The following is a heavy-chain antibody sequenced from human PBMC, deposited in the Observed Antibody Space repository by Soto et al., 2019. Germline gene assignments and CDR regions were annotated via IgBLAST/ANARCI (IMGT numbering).Heavy chain of an antibody. Sequence: EVQLVESGGGLVKPGGSLRLSCAASGFTFSNAWMSWVRQAPGKGLEWVGRIKSKTDGGTTDYAAPVKGRFTISRDDSKNTLYRQMNSLKTEDTAVYYCTTVRDYGAPRPAWGQGTLVTVSS. V-gene: IGHV3-15*01. CDR1: GFTFSNAW. CDR2: IKSKTDGGTT. CDR3: TTVRDYGAPRPA. D-gene: IGHD4-17*01. J-gene: IGHJ5*02.